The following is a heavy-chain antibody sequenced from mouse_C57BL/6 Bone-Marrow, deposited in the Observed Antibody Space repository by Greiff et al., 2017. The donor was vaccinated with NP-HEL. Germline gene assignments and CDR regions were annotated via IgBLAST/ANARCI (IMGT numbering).Heavy chain of an antibody. V-gene: IGHV14-2*01. Sequence: VQLKQSGAELVKPGASVKLSCTASGFNIKDYYMHWVKQRTEQGLEWIGRIDPEDGETKYAPKFQGKATITADTSSNTAYLQLSSLTSEDTAVYYCASGYGSSYYYFDYWGQGTALTVSS. CDR3: ASGYGSSYYYFDY. CDR2: IDPEDGET. J-gene: IGHJ2*01. D-gene: IGHD1-1*01. CDR1: GFNIKDYY.